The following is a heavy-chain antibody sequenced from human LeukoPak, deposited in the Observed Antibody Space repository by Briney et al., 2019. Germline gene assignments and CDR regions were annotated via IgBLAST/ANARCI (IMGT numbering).Heavy chain of an antibody. D-gene: IGHD2-2*01. V-gene: IGHV4-34*01. J-gene: IGHJ6*02. CDR1: GGSFSGYY. CDR3: ARFSRIVVVPAAIAGRLYYGMDV. Sequence: SETLSLTCAVYGGSFSGYYWSWIRQPPGKGLEWIGEINHSGNTNYNPSLKSRVTISVDTSKNQFSLKLSSVTAADTAVYYCARFSRIVVVPAAIAGRLYYGMDVWGQGTTVTVSS. CDR2: INHSGNT.